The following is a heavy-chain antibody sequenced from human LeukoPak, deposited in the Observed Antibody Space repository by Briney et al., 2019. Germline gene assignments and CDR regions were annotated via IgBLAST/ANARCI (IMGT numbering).Heavy chain of an antibody. V-gene: IGHV4-59*08. J-gene: IGHJ4*02. D-gene: IGHD3-22*01. CDR1: GGSISSYY. CDR3: ASYYYDSSGYYPAWD. Sequence: ASETLTLTCTVSGGSISSYYWSWIRQPPGKGLEWIGYIYYSGSTNYNPSLKSRVTISVDTSRNQFSLKLSSVTAADTAVYYCASYYYDSSGYYPAWDWGQGTLVTVSS. CDR2: IYYSGST.